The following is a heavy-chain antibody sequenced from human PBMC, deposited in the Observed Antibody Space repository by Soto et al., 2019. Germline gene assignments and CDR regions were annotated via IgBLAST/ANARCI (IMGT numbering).Heavy chain of an antibody. D-gene: IGHD4-17*01. V-gene: IGHV3-15*01. J-gene: IGHJ3*02. CDR3: TTGTTVATYVFDI. CDR2: IKSKTDGGTT. Sequence: PGGSLRLSCAASGFTFSSYAMSWVRPTPGKGLEWVGRIKSKTDGGTTDYAAPVKGRFTISRDDSKNTLYLQMNSLKTEDTAVYYCTTGTTVATYVFDIWGQGTMVTVSS. CDR1: GFTFSSYA.